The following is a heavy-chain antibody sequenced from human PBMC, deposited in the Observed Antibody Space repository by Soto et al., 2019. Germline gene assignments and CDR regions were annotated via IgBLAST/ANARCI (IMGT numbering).Heavy chain of an antibody. D-gene: IGHD2-21*02. CDR1: GGSINSRSYY. Sequence: PSETLSLTCTVSGGSINSRSYYWGWIRQSPGKGVEWIGSIYYSGSTYYNPSLKSRVAMSVDTSKNQFSLKLRSASAADTAVYYCARQRTSVVTQAYFDDWGPGSLVTVSS. V-gene: IGHV4-39*01. J-gene: IGHJ4*02. CDR2: IYYSGST. CDR3: ARQRTSVVTQAYFDD.